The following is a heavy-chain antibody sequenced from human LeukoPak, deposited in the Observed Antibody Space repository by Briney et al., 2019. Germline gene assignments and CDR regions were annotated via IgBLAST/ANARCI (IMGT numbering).Heavy chain of an antibody. CDR1: GGSFSGHY. Sequence: SETLSLTCAVYGGSFSGHYWTWIRQPPGKGLEWIGESTHSGSTNYNPSLKSRVTISVDTSKNQFSLKLTSVSAADTAVYHCARGRTGAAALDFWGPGALVTVSS. CDR3: ARGRTGAAALDF. CDR2: STHSGST. J-gene: IGHJ4*02. V-gene: IGHV4-34*01. D-gene: IGHD2-2*01.